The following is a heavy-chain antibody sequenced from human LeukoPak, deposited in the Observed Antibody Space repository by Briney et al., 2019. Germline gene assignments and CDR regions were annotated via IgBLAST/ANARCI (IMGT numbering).Heavy chain of an antibody. CDR2: ISAYNGNT. CDR1: GYTFTSYG. CDR3: ERDQGGYCSGGSCYGISY. V-gene: IGHV1-18*01. D-gene: IGHD2-15*01. J-gene: IGHJ4*02. Sequence: ASVKVSCKASGYTFTSYGIGWVRQAPGQGLEWMGWISAYNGNTNYAQKLQGRVTMTTDTSTSTAYMELRSLRSDDTAVYYCERDQGGYCSGGSCYGISYWGQGTLVTVSS.